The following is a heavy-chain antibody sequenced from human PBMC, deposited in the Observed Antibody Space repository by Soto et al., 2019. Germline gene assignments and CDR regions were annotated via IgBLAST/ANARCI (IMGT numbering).Heavy chain of an antibody. CDR2: INHSGST. CDR3: AISQDIAVAGTGYDLDY. V-gene: IGHV4-34*01. Sequence: SETMSLTCAVDGGSISGFYWSWIIQNPGKGLEWIGEINHSGSTNYNPSLNSRVTISVDTSKNQFSLKLSSVTAADTAVYYCAISQDIAVAGTGYDLDYWGQGTLVTVSS. J-gene: IGHJ4*02. CDR1: GGSISGFY. D-gene: IGHD6-19*01.